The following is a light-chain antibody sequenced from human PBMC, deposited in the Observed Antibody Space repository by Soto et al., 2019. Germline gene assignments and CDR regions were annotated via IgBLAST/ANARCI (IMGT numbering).Light chain of an antibody. CDR2: GAS. CDR1: QNIISN. J-gene: IGKJ5*01. Sequence: DIVMTQSPATLSVSPGERATLSCRANQNIISNLAWYQQKTGQAPRLLIYGASTRATGVPARFSGSGSGTEFTLTNSSLQSEDFEVYYCQQYNNWPITFGQGTRLEIK. CDR3: QQYNNWPIT. V-gene: IGKV3-15*01.